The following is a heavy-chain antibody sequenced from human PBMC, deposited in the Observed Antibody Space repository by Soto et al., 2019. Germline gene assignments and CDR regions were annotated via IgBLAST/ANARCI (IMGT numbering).Heavy chain of an antibody. J-gene: IGHJ4*02. CDR1: GFTFSDYW. V-gene: IGHV3-7*01. CDR3: ARTGTTHS. CDR2: IKEDGSQK. Sequence: PGGSLRLSCAASGFTFSDYWMSWARQTPGKGLEWVANIKEDGSQKYYADSVTGRFTISRDNAKNVLYLEMKYLSAEDTAFYYCARTGTTHSWGQGTLVTVSS. D-gene: IGHD1-1*01.